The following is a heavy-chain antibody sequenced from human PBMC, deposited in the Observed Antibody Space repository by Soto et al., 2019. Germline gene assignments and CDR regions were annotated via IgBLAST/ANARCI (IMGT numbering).Heavy chain of an antibody. Sequence: GASVKVSCKASGYTFTSYGISWVRQAPGQGLEWMGWISAYNGNTNYAQKLQGRVTMTTDTSTSTAYMELRSLRSDDTAVYYCASYCGGDCYSAPPGWGQGTLVTVSS. J-gene: IGHJ4*02. D-gene: IGHD2-21*02. CDR1: GYTFTSYG. V-gene: IGHV1-18*01. CDR2: ISAYNGNT. CDR3: ASYCGGDCYSAPPG.